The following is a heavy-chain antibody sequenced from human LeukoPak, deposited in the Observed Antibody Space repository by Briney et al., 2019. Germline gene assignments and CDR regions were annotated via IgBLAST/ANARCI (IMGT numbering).Heavy chain of an antibody. CDR2: INPSSGVT. CDR3: AKYYCIDTSENWFDP. CDR1: GYTFTDFY. D-gene: IGHD3-10*01. J-gene: IGHJ5*02. V-gene: IGHV1-2*02. Sequence: ASVKVSCKASGYTFTDFYLHWVRQAPGQGLEWMGWINPSSGVTSYAQKFQGRVTMTRDTSISTAYVELSRLRSDDTAIYYCAKYYCIDTSENWFDPWGHGTLVTVSS.